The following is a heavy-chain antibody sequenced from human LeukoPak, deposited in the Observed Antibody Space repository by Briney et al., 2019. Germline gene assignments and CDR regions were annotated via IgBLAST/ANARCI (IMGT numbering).Heavy chain of an antibody. Sequence: ASVKVSCKASGYTFTGYYMHWVRQAPGQGLEWMGWINPNSGGTNYAQKFQGRVTMTRDTSISTAYMELSRLRSDDTAVYYCARDREYDFWSGYYFDYWGQGTLVTVSS. D-gene: IGHD3-3*01. V-gene: IGHV1-2*02. CDR1: GYTFTGYY. J-gene: IGHJ4*02. CDR2: INPNSGGT. CDR3: ARDREYDFWSGYYFDY.